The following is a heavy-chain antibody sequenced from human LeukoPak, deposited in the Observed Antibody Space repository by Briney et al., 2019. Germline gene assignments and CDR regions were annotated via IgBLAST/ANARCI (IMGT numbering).Heavy chain of an antibody. CDR1: GNTFTDYY. CDR3: ARNYGSGIGPFDY. D-gene: IGHD3-10*01. V-gene: IGHV1-69-2*01. CDR2: VDPQNGEA. J-gene: IGHJ4*02. Sequence: ASVKVSCKVSGNTFTDYYMHWVQQAPGKGLEWVGRVDPQNGEAKYAENFQGRVTITADTSTDTAYMELSSLRSEDTAVYYCARNYGSGIGPFDYWGQGTLVTVSS.